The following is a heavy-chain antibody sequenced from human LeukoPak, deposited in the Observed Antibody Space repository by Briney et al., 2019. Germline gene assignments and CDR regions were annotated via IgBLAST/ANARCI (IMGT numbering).Heavy chain of an antibody. J-gene: IGHJ5*02. CDR1: GYTFTGYY. V-gene: IGHV1-2*02. CDR2: INPNSGGT. D-gene: IGHD4-23*01. CDR3: ARDHLYDYGGNSDWFDP. Sequence: GASVKVSCKASGYTFTGYYMHWVRQAPGQGLEWMGWINPNSGGTNYAQKFQGRVTVTRDTSISTAYMELSRLRSDDTAVYYCARDHLYDYGGNSDWFDPWGQGTLVTVSS.